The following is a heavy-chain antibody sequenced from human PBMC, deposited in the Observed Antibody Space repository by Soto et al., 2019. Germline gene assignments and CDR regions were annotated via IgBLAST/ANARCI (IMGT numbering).Heavy chain of an antibody. D-gene: IGHD3-10*01. V-gene: IGHV3-30*03. CDR2: ISYDGSNK. CDR3: ARDGASVMDV. CDR1: GFNFISYG. J-gene: IGHJ6*02. Sequence: PGGSLRISCVAFGFNFISYGMHWVRQAPGKGLEWVAVISYDGSNKKYADSVRGRFTISRDNSKNTLYLQMDSLRAEDTAVYYCARDGASVMDVWGQGTTVTVSS.